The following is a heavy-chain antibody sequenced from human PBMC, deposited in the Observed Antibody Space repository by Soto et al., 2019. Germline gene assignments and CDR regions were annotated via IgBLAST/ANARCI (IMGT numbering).Heavy chain of an antibody. CDR3: ARDGSGYDENEGY. V-gene: IGHV3-48*01. J-gene: IGHJ4*02. D-gene: IGHD5-12*01. CDR2: ISSSSSTI. Sequence: EVQLVESGGGLVQPGGSLRLSCAASGFTFSSYSMNWVRQAPGKGLEWVSYISSSSSTIYYADSVKGRFTISRDNAKNPLYLQMNSLRAEDTAVYYCARDGSGYDENEGYWGQGTLVTVSS. CDR1: GFTFSSYS.